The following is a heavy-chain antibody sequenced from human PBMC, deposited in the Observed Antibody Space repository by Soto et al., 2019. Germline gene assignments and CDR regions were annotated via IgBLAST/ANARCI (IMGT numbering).Heavy chain of an antibody. J-gene: IGHJ4*02. D-gene: IGHD1-26*01. Sequence: QVQLEESGGGLVKPGGSLRLSCAASGFTFSAYYMSWIRQAPGKGLEYISYISSSGTSANYADSVKGRFTISRDNAKNSLFPQRYSMRDVDTAVYYCASDLGAVTVHDVDYWGQVALFTVSS. CDR1: GFTFSAYY. CDR3: ASDLGAVTVHDVDY. CDR2: ISSSGTSA. V-gene: IGHV3-11*05.